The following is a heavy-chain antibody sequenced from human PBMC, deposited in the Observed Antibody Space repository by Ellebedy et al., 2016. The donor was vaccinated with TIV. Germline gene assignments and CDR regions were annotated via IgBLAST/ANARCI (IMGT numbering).Heavy chain of an antibody. J-gene: IGHJ4*02. CDR2: ISGTGGRT. CDR1: GFTFSSYA. D-gene: IGHD4-17*01. CDR3: AKDLYGDRGGALDY. Sequence: GESLKISXAASGFTFSSYAMSWVRQAPGKGLEWVSAISGTGGRTYYADSVRGRFTISRDNSKNTLYLQMNSLRAEDTAVYDCAKDLYGDRGGALDYWGQGTLVTVSS. V-gene: IGHV3-23*01.